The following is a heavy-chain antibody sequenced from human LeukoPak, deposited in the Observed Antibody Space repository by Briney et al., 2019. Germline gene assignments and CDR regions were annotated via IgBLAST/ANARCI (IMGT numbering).Heavy chain of an antibody. D-gene: IGHD3-10*02. CDR2: INSDGSST. V-gene: IGHV3-74*01. J-gene: IGHJ4*02. CDR3: ARGGFFHCSGSYFKIGVFLY. CDR1: GFTFSSYW. Sequence: GGSLRLSCAASGFTFSSYWMHWVRQAPGKGLVWVSRINSDGSSTSYADSVKGRFTISRDNAKNTLYLQMNSLRAEDTAVYYCARGGFFHCSGSYFKIGVFLYWGPGTLGT.